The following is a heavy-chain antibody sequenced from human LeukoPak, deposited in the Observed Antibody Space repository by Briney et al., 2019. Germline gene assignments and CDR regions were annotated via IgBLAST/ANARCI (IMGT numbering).Heavy chain of an antibody. J-gene: IGHJ5*02. Sequence: SDTLSLTCTISDGYIGTYYWSWIRQPPGKGLEWIGYFYYSGTTKYNPSLKSRAAILLDTSTNQLSLHLTSVTDADTAVYYCARDGVRGHYLNWFDPWGQGILVTVSS. CDR1: DGYIGTYY. V-gene: IGHV4-59*01. CDR2: FYYSGTT. CDR3: ARDGVRGHYLNWFDP. D-gene: IGHD2/OR15-2a*01.